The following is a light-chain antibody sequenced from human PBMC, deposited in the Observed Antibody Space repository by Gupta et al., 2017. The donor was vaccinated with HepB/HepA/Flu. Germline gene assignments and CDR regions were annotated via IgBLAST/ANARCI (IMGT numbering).Light chain of an antibody. V-gene: IGLV3-27*01. CDR1: ALARAY. CDR2: KDT. CDR3: YDAADNYSV. J-gene: IGLJ1*01. Sequence: SYDLTQPSSVSVSPGQTARITCSGNALARAYGRWFQQKPGQAPVLIIYKDTERPSGTPARFSGSSSGTTVTLTISGAQGEDEDDYYCYDAADNYSVFGTGTKVTVL.